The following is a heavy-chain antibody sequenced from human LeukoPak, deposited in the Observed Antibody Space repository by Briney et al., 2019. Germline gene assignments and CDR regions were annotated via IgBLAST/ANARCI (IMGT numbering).Heavy chain of an antibody. D-gene: IGHD3-16*01. Sequence: AGGSLRLSCTASGFTFSDHYMDWVRQAPGKGLEWVGRIRNKPNSYTTEYAVSVKGRFTISRDDSKNSVYLQMSSLKTEDTAVYYCTRDNYGTDNWGQGTLVTVSS. J-gene: IGHJ4*02. V-gene: IGHV3-72*01. CDR3: TRDNYGTDN. CDR2: IRNKPNSYTT. CDR1: GFTFSDHY.